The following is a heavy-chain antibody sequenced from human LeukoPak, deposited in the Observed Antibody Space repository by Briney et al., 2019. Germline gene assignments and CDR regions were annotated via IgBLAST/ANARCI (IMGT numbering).Heavy chain of an antibody. D-gene: IGHD1-26*01. J-gene: IGHJ4*02. V-gene: IGHV3-7*01. CDR1: GFNFNNYW. CDR2: ISQDGTET. CDR3: VRLWEFDY. Sequence: PGGSLRLSCAASGFNFNNYWMTWVRQPPRKGLEWVARISQDGTETSYADSVKGRFTLSKDNAEKSLYLQMNSLTTEDTAVYYCVRLWEFDYWGQRTLATVSS.